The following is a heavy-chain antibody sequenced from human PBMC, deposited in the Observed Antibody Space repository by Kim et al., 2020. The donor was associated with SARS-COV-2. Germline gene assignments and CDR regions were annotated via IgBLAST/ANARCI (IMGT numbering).Heavy chain of an antibody. Sequence: GGSLRLSCAASGFTFSSYAMSWVRQAPGKGLEWVSAISGSGGSTYYADSVKGRFTISRDNSKNTLYLQMNSLRAEDTAVYYCAKVFEEGITVIVVARTTSYLDYWGQGTLVTVSS. D-gene: IGHD3-22*01. J-gene: IGHJ4*02. CDR3: AKVFEEGITVIVVARTTSYLDY. CDR2: ISGSGGST. CDR1: GFTFSSYA. V-gene: IGHV3-23*01.